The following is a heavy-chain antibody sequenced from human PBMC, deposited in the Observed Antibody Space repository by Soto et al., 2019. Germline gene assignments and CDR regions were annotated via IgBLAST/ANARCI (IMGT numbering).Heavy chain of an antibody. Sequence: ASVKVSCKASGYTFTSYGISWVRQAPGQGLEWMGWISAYNGNTNYAQKLQGRVTMTTDTSTSTAYMELRSLRSDDTAVYYCARDHYDFWSGYQTDYWGQGTLVTVSS. CDR1: GYTFTSYG. D-gene: IGHD3-3*01. CDR2: ISAYNGNT. CDR3: ARDHYDFWSGYQTDY. V-gene: IGHV1-18*01. J-gene: IGHJ4*02.